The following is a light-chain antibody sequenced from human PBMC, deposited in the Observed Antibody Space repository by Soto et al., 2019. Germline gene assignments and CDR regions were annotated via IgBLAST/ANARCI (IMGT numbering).Light chain of an antibody. J-gene: IGKJ1*01. Sequence: DVLMTQSPSSLSSSVGYRFTITCRASLTIGDSLSWFQQKVGKPPTLLIYGASALQSGVPARFSGSGSGTDFTLTINNMQREDFATYYCQQTYNLPRTFGQGTKVDI. CDR1: LTIGDS. CDR2: GAS. V-gene: IGKV1-39*01. CDR3: QQTYNLPRT.